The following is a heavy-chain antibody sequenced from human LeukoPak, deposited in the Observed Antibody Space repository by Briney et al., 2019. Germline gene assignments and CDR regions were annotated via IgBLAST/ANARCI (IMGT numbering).Heavy chain of an antibody. CDR1: GVSISSYY. J-gene: IGHJ4*02. CDR3: ARRDSSGSYFDY. CDR2: IYTSGST. D-gene: IGHD3-22*01. Sequence: SETLSLTCTVSGVSISSYYWSWLRQPPGKGLEWFGYIYTSGSTNYNPSLKSRVTISVDTSKNQFSLKLSSVTAADTAVYYCARRDSSGSYFDYWGQGTLVTVSS. V-gene: IGHV4-4*09.